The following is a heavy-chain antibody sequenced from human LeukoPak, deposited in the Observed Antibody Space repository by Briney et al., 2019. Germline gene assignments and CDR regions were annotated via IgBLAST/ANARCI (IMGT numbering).Heavy chain of an antibody. CDR1: GGSISSNNYY. D-gene: IGHD3-16*01. Sequence: SETLSLTCTVSGGSISSNNYYWGWIRQPPGKGLEWIGSISYGGGAHYNPSLKSRVTISVDTSKNQFSLKLTSLTAADTPGSHCAASPGAGYGWGHWFDPWGQGTLVTVSS. J-gene: IGHJ5*02. V-gene: IGHV4-39*01. CDR3: AASPGAGYGWGHWFDP. CDR2: ISYGGGA.